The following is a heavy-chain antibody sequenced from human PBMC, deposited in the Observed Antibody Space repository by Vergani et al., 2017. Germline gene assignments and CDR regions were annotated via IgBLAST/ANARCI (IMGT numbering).Heavy chain of an antibody. CDR2: IYVSGIT. J-gene: IGHJ4*02. Sequence: QVQLQESGPGLVKPSQTLSLTCTVSGASINNDFYYWHWIRQPAGKGLEWIGRIYVSGITDYNSSLQSRVSMSVDTSKNQFSLTLTSVTAADTAVYYCARQPIVGAADWGQGTLVTVSS. D-gene: IGHD1-26*01. V-gene: IGHV4-61*02. CDR1: GASINNDFYY. CDR3: ARQPIVGAAD.